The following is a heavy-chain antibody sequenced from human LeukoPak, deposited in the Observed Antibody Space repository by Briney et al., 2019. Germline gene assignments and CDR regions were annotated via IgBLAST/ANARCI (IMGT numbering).Heavy chain of an antibody. D-gene: IGHD3-10*01. J-gene: IGHJ1*01. CDR1: GFTFSSYA. V-gene: IGHV3-23*01. Sequence: GGSLRLSCAASGFTFSSYAMSWVRQAPGKGLEWVSAISGSGGSTHYADSVKGRFTISRDNSKNTLYLQMNSLRAEDTAVYYCANSMVRGVTQYFQHWGQGTLVTVSS. CDR3: ANSMVRGVTQYFQH. CDR2: ISGSGGST.